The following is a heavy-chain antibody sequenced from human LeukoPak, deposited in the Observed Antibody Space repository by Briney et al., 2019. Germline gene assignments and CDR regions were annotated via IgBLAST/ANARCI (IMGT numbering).Heavy chain of an antibody. D-gene: IGHD2-15*01. V-gene: IGHV4-39*07. Sequence: PSETLSLTCTVSGGSISSSSYYWGWIRQPPGKGLEWIGSIYYSGSTYYNPSLKSRVTISVDTSKNQFSLKLSSVTAADTAVYYRARAEYGCHCYSRSVKYNYYYLEVWGKGTTLTVSS. CDR3: ARAEYGCHCYSRSVKYNYYYLEV. CDR1: GGSISSSSYY. CDR2: IYYSGST. J-gene: IGHJ6*03.